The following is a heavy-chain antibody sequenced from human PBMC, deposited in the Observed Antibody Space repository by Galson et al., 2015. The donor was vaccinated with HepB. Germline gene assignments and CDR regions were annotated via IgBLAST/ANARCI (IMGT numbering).Heavy chain of an antibody. J-gene: IGHJ4*02. CDR2: IYPGDSDT. CDR3: ARLRPADCTSAGCQGFYFDF. D-gene: IGHD2-8*02. V-gene: IGHV5-51*03. Sequence: GAEVKQPGESLKISCQGSGYSFTTYWIGWVRQMPGKELEWGGIIYPGDSDTRYSPSFQGRGTVSVETSVNTTYLHWSSMKASDSAIFYYARLRPADCTSAGCQGFYFDFWGQGTLVTVSS. CDR1: GYSFTTYW.